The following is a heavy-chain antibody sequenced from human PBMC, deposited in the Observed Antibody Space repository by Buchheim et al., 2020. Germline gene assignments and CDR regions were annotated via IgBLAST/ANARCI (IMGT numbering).Heavy chain of an antibody. CDR1: GFTFSSYW. CDR3: ASEDIVVVPAAKALDY. Sequence: EVQLVESGGGLIQPGGSLRLSCAASGFTFSSYWMHWVRQAPGKGLVWVSRINSDGSSTSYADSVKGRFTISRDNAKTTLYLQMNSLSAEDTAVYYCASEDIVVVPAAKALDYWGQGTL. V-gene: IGHV3-74*01. CDR2: INSDGSST. D-gene: IGHD2-2*01. J-gene: IGHJ4*02.